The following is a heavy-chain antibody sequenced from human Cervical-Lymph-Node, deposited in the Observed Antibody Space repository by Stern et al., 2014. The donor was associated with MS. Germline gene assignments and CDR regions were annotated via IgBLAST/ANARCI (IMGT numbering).Heavy chain of an antibody. Sequence: QVQLVESGPGLVKPSETLSLTCTVSGASISSNYWSWIRQPPGKGLEWIGYIPTSGSTNSNPSLKSRVTLSVDTSKNQISLRLTSVTPADTAVYYCARDRTYVLDRGDIVHDRYSDLWGRGTPVTVSS. CDR2: IPTSGST. CDR1: GASISSNY. D-gene: IGHD3-16*01. CDR3: ARDRTYVLDRGDIVHDRYSDL. V-gene: IGHV4-59*01. J-gene: IGHJ2*01.